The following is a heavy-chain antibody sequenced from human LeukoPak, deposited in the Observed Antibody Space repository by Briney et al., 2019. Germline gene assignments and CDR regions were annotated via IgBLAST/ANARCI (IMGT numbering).Heavy chain of an antibody. Sequence: GGSLRLSCAASGFTFSTYSMNWVRQAPGKGLEWVSYISSSSGTIYYADSVKGRFTISRDNAKNSLYLQINSLRDEDTAVYYCARASFQRWLQLGGDWGQGTLVTVSS. V-gene: IGHV3-48*02. CDR2: ISSSSGTI. CDR1: GFTFSTYS. J-gene: IGHJ4*02. D-gene: IGHD5-24*01. CDR3: ARASFQRWLQLGGD.